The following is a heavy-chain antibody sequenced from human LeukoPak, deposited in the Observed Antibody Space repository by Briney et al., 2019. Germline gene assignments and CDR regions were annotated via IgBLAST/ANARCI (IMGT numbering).Heavy chain of an antibody. V-gene: IGHV3-7*03. D-gene: IGHD2-15*01. CDR2: IKPDGSEK. J-gene: IGHJ4*02. CDR3: ARGRYCSGGNCSYFDY. Sequence: GGSLRLSCAASGFIFSGYWMTWVRQAPGKGLEWVANIKPDGSEKYSVDSVKGRFTISRDNAKNSLYLQMNSLRVKDTAMYYCARGRYCSGGNCSYFDYWGQGTLVTVSS. CDR1: GFIFSGYW.